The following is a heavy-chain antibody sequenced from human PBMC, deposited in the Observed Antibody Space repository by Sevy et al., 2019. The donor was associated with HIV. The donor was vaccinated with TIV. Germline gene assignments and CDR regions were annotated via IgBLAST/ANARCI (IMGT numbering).Heavy chain of an antibody. D-gene: IGHD6-13*01. J-gene: IGHJ4*02. CDR3: ARWKAAQSIFDY. CDR2: IKSDVYGGTV. V-gene: IGHV3-49*04. CDR1: GFTFGDYC. Sequence: GGSLRLSCTASGFTFGDYCMSWVRQAPGKGLEWVAFIKSDVYGGTVDHAASVRGRFVISRDDSKTIAYLQMNDLNTEDTCVYDCARWKAAQSIFDYWGQGTLVTVSS.